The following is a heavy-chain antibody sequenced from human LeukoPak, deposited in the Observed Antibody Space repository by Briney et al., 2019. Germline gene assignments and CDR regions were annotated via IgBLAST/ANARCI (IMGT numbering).Heavy chain of an antibody. CDR1: GITVSSDY. CDR2: IYSGGGT. CDR3: ARATTLGYYYGLDV. D-gene: IGHD3-16*01. J-gene: IGHJ6*02. V-gene: IGHV3-66*01. Sequence: GGSLILSCAGSGITVSSDYMSWVRQAPGKGLEWVSAIYSGGGTYYADSVKGRFTISRDNPRTTVNLQMNSLSAEETAVYYCARATTLGYYYGLDVWGQGTTVTVSS.